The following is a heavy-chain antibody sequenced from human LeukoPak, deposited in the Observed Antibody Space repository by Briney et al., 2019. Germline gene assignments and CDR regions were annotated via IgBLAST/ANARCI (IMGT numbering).Heavy chain of an antibody. Sequence: PSETLSLTCAVYGGSFSGYYWSWIRQPPGKGLEWIGEINHSGSTNYNPSLKSRVTISVDTSKNQFSLKLSSVTAADTAVYYCARENGYKVFDYWGQGTLVTVSS. CDR3: ARENGYKVFDY. V-gene: IGHV4-34*01. D-gene: IGHD5-24*01. CDR1: GGSFSGYY. CDR2: INHSGST. J-gene: IGHJ4*02.